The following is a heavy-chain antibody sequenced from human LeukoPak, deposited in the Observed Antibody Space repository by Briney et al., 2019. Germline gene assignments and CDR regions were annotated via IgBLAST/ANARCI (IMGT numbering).Heavy chain of an antibody. D-gene: IGHD3-10*01. J-gene: IGHJ4*02. CDR2: ISTYNGHT. Sequence: GASVKVSCKASGSTFTNFGISWVRRAPGQGLEWMGWISTYNGHTNYAQKLQGRVTMTTDTSTSTVYMEVRSLRSDDTAVYYCARDGGFGDLEIDYWGQGTLVTVS. CDR1: GSTFTNFG. V-gene: IGHV1-18*01. CDR3: ARDGGFGDLEIDY.